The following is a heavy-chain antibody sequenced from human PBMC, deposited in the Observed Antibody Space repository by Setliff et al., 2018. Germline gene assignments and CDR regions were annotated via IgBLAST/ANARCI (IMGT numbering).Heavy chain of an antibody. Sequence: SETLSLTCRVSGGSISSGNYYWGLIRQPPGKGLEWVATIYYSGSTYSNPSLKSRLIISVDAPDNQFSVKPSSVTAADTAVYYCVRALLWSGEGRFDPWGQGTLVTVSS. V-gene: IGHV4-39*01. J-gene: IGHJ5*02. D-gene: IGHD3-10*01. CDR2: IYYSGST. CDR1: GGSISSGNYY. CDR3: VRALLWSGEGRFDP.